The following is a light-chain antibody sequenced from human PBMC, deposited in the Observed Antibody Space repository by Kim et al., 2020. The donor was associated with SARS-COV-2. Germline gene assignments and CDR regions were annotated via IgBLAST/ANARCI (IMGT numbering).Light chain of an antibody. CDR1: KLGDKY. CDR2: QDS. J-gene: IGLJ3*02. V-gene: IGLV3-1*01. Sequence: SYELTQPPSVSVSPGQTASITCSGDKLGDKYACWYQQKPGQSPVLVIYQDSKRPSGIPERFSGSNSGNTATLTISGTQAMDEADYYCQAWDSSTAEVFGG. CDR3: QAWDSSTAEV.